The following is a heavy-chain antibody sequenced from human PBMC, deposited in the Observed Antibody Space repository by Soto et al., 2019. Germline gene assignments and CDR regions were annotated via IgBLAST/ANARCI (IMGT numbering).Heavy chain of an antibody. Sequence: QVQLQQWGAGLLKPSETLSLTCAVYGGSFSGYYWSWIRQPPGKGLEWIGEINHSGSTNYNPSLKSRVTISVDTSKNQFSLKLSSVTAADTAVYYCARGRWSCSYWYFDLWGRGTLVTVSS. D-gene: IGHD2-15*01. J-gene: IGHJ2*01. CDR3: ARGRWSCSYWYFDL. CDR2: INHSGST. CDR1: GGSFSGYY. V-gene: IGHV4-34*01.